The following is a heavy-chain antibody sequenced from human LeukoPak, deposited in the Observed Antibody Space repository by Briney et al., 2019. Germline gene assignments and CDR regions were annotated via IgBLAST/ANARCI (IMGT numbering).Heavy chain of an antibody. CDR1: GYTFTSYA. Sequence: ASVKVSCKASGYTFTSYAMHWVCQAPGQRLEWMGWINAGNGDTKYSQKFQGRVTITADESTSTAYMELSSLRSEDTAVYYCAREEIWYHDSSGPVDYWGQGTLVTVSS. CDR3: AREEIWYHDSSGPVDY. J-gene: IGHJ4*02. D-gene: IGHD3-22*01. V-gene: IGHV1-3*01. CDR2: INAGNGDT.